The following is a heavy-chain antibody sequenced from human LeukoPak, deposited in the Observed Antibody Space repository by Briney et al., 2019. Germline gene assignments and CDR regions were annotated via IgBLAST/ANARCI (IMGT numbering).Heavy chain of an antibody. CDR2: ISSRSTYI. Sequence: GGSLRLSCAASGFTFSSYSMNWVRQAPGKGLEWVSSISSRSTYIYHADSVKRRFTISRDNAKNSLFLQMNSRRAEDTAVYFCVKSTRAVMAMMDVWGNGTTVTVSS. D-gene: IGHD3-16*01. J-gene: IGHJ6*04. V-gene: IGHV3-21*01. CDR1: GFTFSSYS. CDR3: VKSTRAVMAMMDV.